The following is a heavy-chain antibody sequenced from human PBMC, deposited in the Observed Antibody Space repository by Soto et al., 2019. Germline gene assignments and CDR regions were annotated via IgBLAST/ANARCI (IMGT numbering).Heavy chain of an antibody. Sequence: SETLSLTCAVYGGSFSGYYWTWIRQPPGTGLEWIGEINHSGSTYYNPSLKSRVTISVDTSKNQFSLKLSSVTAADTAVYYCARRIAAAAFFDYWGQGTLVTVSS. D-gene: IGHD6-13*01. J-gene: IGHJ4*02. V-gene: IGHV4-34*01. CDR3: ARRIAAAAFFDY. CDR1: GGSFSGYY. CDR2: INHSGST.